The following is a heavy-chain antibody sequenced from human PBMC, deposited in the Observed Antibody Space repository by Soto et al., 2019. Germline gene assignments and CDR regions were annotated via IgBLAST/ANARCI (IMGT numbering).Heavy chain of an antibody. J-gene: IGHJ4*02. CDR1: GGSIRSSDYY. Sequence: QVQLQESGPGLVQPSQTLSLTCTVSGGSIRSSDYYWSWIRQPPGKGLEWIGYVYYSESAYYNPSIQRRGVISIDTSKNHFALTLSSVTAADTAVYYCARAIITATGTSGFDSWGQGTLVTVSS. V-gene: IGHV4-30-4*08. D-gene: IGHD6-13*01. CDR3: ARAIITATGTSGFDS. CDR2: VYYSESA.